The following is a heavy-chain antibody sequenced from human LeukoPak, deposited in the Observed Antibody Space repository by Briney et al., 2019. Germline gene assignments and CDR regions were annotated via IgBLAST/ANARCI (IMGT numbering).Heavy chain of an antibody. V-gene: IGHV3-73*01. J-gene: IGHJ4*02. CDR2: IKSKADTYAT. CDR1: GFTFSGAA. CDR3: CRQQYDTSSEFDY. Sequence: GGSLRLSCAASGFTFSGAAIHWVRQASGKGLQWVGRIKSKADTYATAYAASMKGRFTISRDDSESTAYLQMNSLKTEDTAVYFCCRQQYDTSSEFDYWGQGTLVTVSS. D-gene: IGHD3-22*01.